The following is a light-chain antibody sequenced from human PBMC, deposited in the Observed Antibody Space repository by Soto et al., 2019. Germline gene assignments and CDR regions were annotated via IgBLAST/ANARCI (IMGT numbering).Light chain of an antibody. V-gene: IGLV2-14*01. J-gene: IGLJ3*02. CDR1: SRDVGGYNY. CDR3: SSYTSSSTHPWV. Sequence: QSALTQPASVSGSPGQSITISCTGTSRDVGGYNYVSWYQQHPGKAPKLMIYEVSNRPSGVSNRFSGSKSGNTASLTISGLQAEDEADYYCSSYTSSSTHPWVFGGGTKLTVL. CDR2: EVS.